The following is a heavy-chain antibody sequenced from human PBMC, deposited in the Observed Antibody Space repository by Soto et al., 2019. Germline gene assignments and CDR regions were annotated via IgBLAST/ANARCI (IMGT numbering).Heavy chain of an antibody. D-gene: IGHD3-22*01. J-gene: IGHJ6*02. Sequence: GGSLRLSCAASGFTFSSYAMHWVRQAPGKGLEWVAVISYDGSNKYYADSVKGRFTISRDNSKNTLYLQMNSLRAEDTAVYYCVRGAMIVASGPCGMDVWGQGTTVTVSS. CDR3: VRGAMIVASGPCGMDV. CDR1: GFTFSSYA. V-gene: IGHV3-30-3*01. CDR2: ISYDGSNK.